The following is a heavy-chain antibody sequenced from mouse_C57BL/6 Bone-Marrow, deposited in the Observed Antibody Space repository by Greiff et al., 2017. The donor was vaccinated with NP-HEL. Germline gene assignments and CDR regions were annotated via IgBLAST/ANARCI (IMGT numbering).Heavy chain of an antibody. D-gene: IGHD1-1*01. CDR3: ARRGLLRYPYYFDY. J-gene: IGHJ2*01. CDR1: GYTFTDYN. CDR2: INPNNGGT. Sequence: VQLQQSGPELVKPGASVKIPCKASGYTFTDYNMDWVKQSHGKSLEWIGDINPNNGGTIYNQKFKGKATLTVDKSSSTAYMELRSLTSEDTAVYYCARRGLLRYPYYFDYWGQGTTLTVSS. V-gene: IGHV1-18*01.